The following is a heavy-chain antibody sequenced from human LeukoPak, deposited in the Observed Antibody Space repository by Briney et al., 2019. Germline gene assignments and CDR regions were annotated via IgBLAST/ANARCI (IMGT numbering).Heavy chain of an antibody. CDR1: GFTFDYYG. CDR2: INWNGGST. D-gene: IGHD3-22*01. V-gene: IGHV3-20*04. Sequence: GGSLRLSCAASGFTFDYYGMSWVRQAPGKGLEWVSGINWNGGSTGYADSVKGRFTISRDNAKNSLYLQMNSLRAEDTALYYCARGEHYYDSSGYLRSYYMDVWGKGTTVTVSS. CDR3: ARGEHYYDSSGYLRSYYMDV. J-gene: IGHJ6*03.